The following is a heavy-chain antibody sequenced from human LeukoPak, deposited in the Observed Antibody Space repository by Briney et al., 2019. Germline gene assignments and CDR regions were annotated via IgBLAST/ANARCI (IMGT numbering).Heavy chain of an antibody. D-gene: IGHD4-17*01. CDR3: ACYYGDSDSHPYYYGMDV. V-gene: IGHV4-4*02. CDR2: IYHSGST. J-gene: IGHJ6*02. CDR1: GGSISSSNW. Sequence: PSETLSLTCAVSGGSISSSNWWSWVRQPPGKGLEWIGEIYHSGSTNYNPSLKSRVTISVDKSKNQFSLKLSSVTAADTAVYYCACYYGDSDSHPYYYGMDVWGQGTTVTVSS.